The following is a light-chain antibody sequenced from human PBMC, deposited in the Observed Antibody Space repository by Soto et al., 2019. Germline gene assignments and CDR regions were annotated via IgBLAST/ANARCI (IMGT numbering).Light chain of an antibody. CDR1: SSDVGYYNY. V-gene: IGLV2-11*01. Sequence: QSALTQPRSVSGSPGQSVTISCTGTSSDVGYYNYVSWYQQYPGQAPKLIIYDVNKRPSGVPDRFSGSKAGNTASLTISGLQVEDDDDYYCCSYAGSYSWVFGGGTQLTVL. CDR2: DVN. J-gene: IGLJ3*02. CDR3: CSYAGSYSWV.